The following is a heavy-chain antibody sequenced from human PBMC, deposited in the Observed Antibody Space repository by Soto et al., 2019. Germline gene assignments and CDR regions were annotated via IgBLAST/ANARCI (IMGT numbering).Heavy chain of an antibody. CDR1: GGSISSSSDY. J-gene: IGHJ4*02. V-gene: IGHV4-39*01. CDR3: ASPTTDCGGDCYHLDY. D-gene: IGHD2-21*02. CDR2: IYYSGST. Sequence: SETLSLTCTVSGGSISSSSDYWGWIRQPPGKGLEWIGSIYYSGSTYYNPSLKSRVTISVDTSKNQFSLKLSSVTAADTAVYYCASPTTDCGGDCYHLDYWGQGTLVTVSS.